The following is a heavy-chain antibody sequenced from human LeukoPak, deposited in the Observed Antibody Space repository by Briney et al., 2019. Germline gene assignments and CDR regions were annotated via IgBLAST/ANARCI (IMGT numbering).Heavy chain of an antibody. D-gene: IGHD3-10*01. V-gene: IGHV4-4*08. CDR3: GSTNYSPSLKSRVTISVDTSKNQFSLKLSSVTAADTAVYYCARLLSGLMVRGVYYGMDV. CDR1: GGSISSYY. J-gene: IGHJ6*02. Sequence: SETLSLTCTVSGGSISSYYWSWIRQPPGKDRGWLGIINTGGSTTYTPPSRGRVTLQGAPSRTSFSGRLSSVPAAAPAFNYSGSTNYSPSLKSRVTISVDTSKNQFSLKLSSVTAADTAVYYCARLLSGLMVRGVYYGMDVWGQGTTVTVSS. CDR2: INTGGST.